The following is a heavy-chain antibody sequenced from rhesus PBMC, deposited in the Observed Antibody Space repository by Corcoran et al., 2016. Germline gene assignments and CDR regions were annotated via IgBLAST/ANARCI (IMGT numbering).Heavy chain of an antibody. Sequence: QVHLVQSGAEVKKPGTSVKLSCKASGYTFTSYSINWVRQDPEQGIAGVGWINHKNAKTGYEQTFQGRITMTRVTSTSTAYRELNSLRSEDTAVYYCAREGSYYSGSFYYWGQGVLVTVSS. D-gene: IGHD3-16*01. CDR2: INHKNAKT. CDR1: GYTFTSYS. V-gene: IGHV1-200*01. CDR3: AREGSYYSGSFYY. J-gene: IGHJ4*01.